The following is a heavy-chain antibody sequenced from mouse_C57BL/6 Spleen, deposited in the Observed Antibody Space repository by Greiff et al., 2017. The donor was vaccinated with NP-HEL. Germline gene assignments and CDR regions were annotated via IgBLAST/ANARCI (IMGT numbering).Heavy chain of an antibody. V-gene: IGHV1-80*01. CDR2: IYPGDGDT. CDR1: GYAFSSYW. CDR3: ARRGANGGRFDD. D-gene: IGHD4-1*01. Sequence: QVQLQQSGAELVKPGASVKISCKASGYAFSSYWMNWVKQRPGKGLEWIGQIYPGDGDTNYNGKFKGKATLTADKSSSTAYMQLSSLPSEDSAVYFCARRGANGGRFDDWGQGTTLTVSS. J-gene: IGHJ2*01.